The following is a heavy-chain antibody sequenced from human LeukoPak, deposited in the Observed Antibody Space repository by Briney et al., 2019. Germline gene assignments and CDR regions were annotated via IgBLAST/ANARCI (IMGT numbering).Heavy chain of an antibody. V-gene: IGHV3-21*01. D-gene: IGHD2-8*01. CDR2: ISSSSSYI. Sequence: PGGSLRLSCAASGFTFSSYSMNWVRQAPGKGLEWVSSISSSSSYIYYADSVKGRFTISRDNAKNSLYLQMNSLRAEDTAVYYWARDEDHCTNGVCYPDYWGQGTLVTVSS. CDR1: GFTFSSYS. CDR3: ARDEDHCTNGVCYPDY. J-gene: IGHJ4*02.